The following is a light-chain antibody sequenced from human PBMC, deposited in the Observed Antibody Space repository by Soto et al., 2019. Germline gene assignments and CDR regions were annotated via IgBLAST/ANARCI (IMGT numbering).Light chain of an antibody. CDR3: QQYKDYPFT. V-gene: IGKV1-16*02. Sequence: DIQMTQSPSSLSASVGDRVTITCRASQDIGISLAWFQQRPGKAPKSLIFRASSLQSGVPSQFSGSGSGTVFTLTISSLQPEDFATYYCQQYKDYPFTFGGGTKVEIK. CDR1: QDIGIS. J-gene: IGKJ4*01. CDR2: RAS.